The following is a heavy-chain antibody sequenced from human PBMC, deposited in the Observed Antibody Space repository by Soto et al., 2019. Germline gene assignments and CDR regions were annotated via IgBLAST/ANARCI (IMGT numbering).Heavy chain of an antibody. J-gene: IGHJ4*02. CDR1: GFTFSDYY. CDR2: ISVSSSYA. D-gene: IGHD3-10*01. CDR3: ARGVRYYSSEKPANFDY. Sequence: QVQLLESGGGLVKPGGSLRLSCAASGFTFSDYYMSWIRQAPGKGLECVAYISVSSSYANYADSVEGRFTISRDNAKNSMFQQMISLRAEDTAVYYCARGVRYYSSEKPANFDYWGQGARVTVSS. V-gene: IGHV3-11*05.